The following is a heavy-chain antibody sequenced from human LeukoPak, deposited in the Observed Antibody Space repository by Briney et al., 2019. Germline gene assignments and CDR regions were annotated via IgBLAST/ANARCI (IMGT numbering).Heavy chain of an antibody. CDR1: GFTFSSYA. CDR3: AKVHDSGTYATLDY. D-gene: IGHD3-10*01. V-gene: IGHV3-23*01. J-gene: IGHJ4*02. CDR2: ISGGVENR. Sequence: GGTLRLSCAASGFTFSSYALSWVRQAPGKGLEWVSSISGGVENRYYADSVKGRFIISRDDSKNTFYLQMNSLRAEDTAVYHCAKVHDSGTYATLDYWGQGTLVTVSS.